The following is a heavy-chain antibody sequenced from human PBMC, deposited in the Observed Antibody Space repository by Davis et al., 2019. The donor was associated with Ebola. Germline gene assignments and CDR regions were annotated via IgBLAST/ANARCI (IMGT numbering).Heavy chain of an antibody. V-gene: IGHV1-3*01. CDR1: GYTFTSYA. D-gene: IGHD4-17*01. CDR3: AREETTVTTLWFDP. J-gene: IGHJ5*02. Sequence: ASVKVSCKASGYTFTSYAMHWVRQAPGQRLEWMGWINAGNGNTKYSQKFQGRVTITRDTSASTAYMELSSLRSEDTAVYYCAREETTVTTLWFDPWGQGTLVTVSS. CDR2: INAGNGNT.